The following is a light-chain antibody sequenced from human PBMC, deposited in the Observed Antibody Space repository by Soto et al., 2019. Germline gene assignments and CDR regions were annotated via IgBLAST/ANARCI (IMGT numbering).Light chain of an antibody. V-gene: IGLV3-9*01. CDR2: RDS. CDR1: NIRSKN. Sequence: SYELTQPLSVPVALGQTARITCGGNNIRSKNVHWYQQKPGQAPVLVIYRDSNRPSGIPERFSGSNSGKMATLTISRAQAGDEADYYCQVWDSTTVVFGGGTKLTVL. J-gene: IGLJ2*01. CDR3: QVWDSTTVV.